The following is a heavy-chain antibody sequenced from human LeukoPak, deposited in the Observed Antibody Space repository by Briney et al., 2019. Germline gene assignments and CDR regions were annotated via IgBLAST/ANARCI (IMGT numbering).Heavy chain of an antibody. D-gene: IGHD3-16*02. CDR1: GCTFNDHY. CDR2: INPDSGGT. V-gene: IGHV1-2*02. CDR3: ARYPIYAFVWGSYRYTFDY. J-gene: IGHJ4*02. Sequence: ASVKVSCKASGCTFNDHYIHWVRQAPGQGLEWMGWINPDSGGTNYAQKLQGRVTMTRDTSISTAYMELSSLRSDDTAVYYCARYPIYAFVWGSYRYTFDYWGQGTLVTVSS.